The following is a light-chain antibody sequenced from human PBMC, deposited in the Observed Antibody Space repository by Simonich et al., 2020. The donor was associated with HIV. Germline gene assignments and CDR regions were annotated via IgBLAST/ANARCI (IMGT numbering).Light chain of an antibody. CDR2: DVS. CDR1: SSDIGGYDY. V-gene: IGLV2-14*03. Sequence: HSALTQPRSVSGSPGQSVTISCTETSSDIGGYDYVSWSQQHSGKAPKLMIFDVSHRPSGVSNRCSGSKSGNTASLTISGLLAEDEADYYCTSYTSSNTRVIFGGGTKLTVL. CDR3: TSYTSSNTRVI. J-gene: IGLJ2*01.